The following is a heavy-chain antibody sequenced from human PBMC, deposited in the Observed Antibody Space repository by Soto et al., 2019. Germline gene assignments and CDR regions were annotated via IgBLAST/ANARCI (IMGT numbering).Heavy chain of an antibody. CDR3: TREHVVTIFRRGQRGSFDN. Sequence: PGGSLRLSCAPSGFTFSSYTMNWVRQAPGQGLEWVAFITSGSDYIYYADSVKGRFTISRDDANNSLFLQMSSLRAEDTAVYYCTREHVVTIFRRGQRGSFDNWSQGTLVTVSS. D-gene: IGHD3-9*01. J-gene: IGHJ4*02. CDR2: ITSGSDYI. CDR1: GFTFSSYT. V-gene: IGHV3-21*01.